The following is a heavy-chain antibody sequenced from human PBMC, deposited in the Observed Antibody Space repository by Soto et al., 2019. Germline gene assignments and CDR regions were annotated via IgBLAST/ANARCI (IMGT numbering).Heavy chain of an antibody. J-gene: IGHJ4*02. CDR2: TIPNSGNT. D-gene: IGHD3-22*01. CDR1: GYTFTSYD. Sequence: ASVKVSCKASGYTFTSYDINWVRQATGQGLEWMGWTIPNSGNTGYAQKFQGRVTMTRNTSISTAYMELSSLRSEDTAVYYCAAFRSDSSGYPKTQFDYWGQGTLVTVSS. V-gene: IGHV1-8*01. CDR3: AAFRSDSSGYPKTQFDY.